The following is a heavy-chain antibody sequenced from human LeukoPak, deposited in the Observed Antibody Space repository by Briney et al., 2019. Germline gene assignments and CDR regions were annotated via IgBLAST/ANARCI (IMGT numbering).Heavy chain of an antibody. CDR2: INEHGSIT. CDR3: ARDVAGSGSL. V-gene: IGHV3-74*01. Sequence: GGSLRLSCAASGFTFSSYWMHWVRHVPGKGLVWVARINEHGSITDYADSVEDRFTVSRDNAWNTLYLQMNSLRAEDTAVYYCARDVAGSGSLWGQGTLITVSS. CDR1: GFTFSSYW. J-gene: IGHJ4*02. D-gene: IGHD3-10*01.